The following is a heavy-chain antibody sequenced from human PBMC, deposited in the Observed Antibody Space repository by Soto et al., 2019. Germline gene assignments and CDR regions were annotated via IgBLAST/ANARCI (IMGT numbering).Heavy chain of an antibody. J-gene: IGHJ6*02. CDR2: TYYRSKWYN. CDR3: ARGGTGTTPNYYYYYGMDV. Sequence: SQTLSLTCAISGDSVSSNSAAWNWIRQSPSRGLEWLGRTYYRSKWYNDYAVSVKSRITINPDTSKNQFSLQLNSVTPEDTAVYYCARGGTGTTPNYYYYYGMDVWGQGTTVTVSS. D-gene: IGHD1-1*01. V-gene: IGHV6-1*01. CDR1: GDSVSSNSAA.